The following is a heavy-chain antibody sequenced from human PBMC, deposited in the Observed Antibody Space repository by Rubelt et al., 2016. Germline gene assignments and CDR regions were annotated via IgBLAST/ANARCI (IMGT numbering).Heavy chain of an antibody. CDR3: ATSRAYPTRDAFDI. D-gene: IGHD3-16*01. V-gene: IGHV4-31*02. CDR2: IYYSGST. Sequence: GLEWIGYIYYSGSTYYNPSLKSRVTISVDTSKNQFSLKLSSVTAADTAVYYCATSRAYPTRDAFDIWGQGTMVTVSS. J-gene: IGHJ3*02.